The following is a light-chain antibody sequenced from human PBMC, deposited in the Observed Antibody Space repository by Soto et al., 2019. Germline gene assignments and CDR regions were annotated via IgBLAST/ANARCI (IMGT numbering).Light chain of an antibody. CDR1: SGSIANNY. CDR2: ENK. J-gene: IGLJ2*01. CDR3: QSYDADFVI. Sequence: NFMLTQPHSVSESPGKTVTISCTRSSGSIANNYVQWYQQRPGSAPTTVIYENKLRPSGGPGRFSGSTDASSNSASLTISGXXTXXEADYYCQSYDADFVIFGGGTKLTVL. V-gene: IGLV6-57*04.